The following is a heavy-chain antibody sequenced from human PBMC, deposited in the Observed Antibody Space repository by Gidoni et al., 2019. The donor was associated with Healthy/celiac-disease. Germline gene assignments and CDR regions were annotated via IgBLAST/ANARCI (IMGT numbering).Heavy chain of an antibody. D-gene: IGHD2-21*02. CDR1: GYSFTSHW. V-gene: IGHV5-51*01. Sequence: EVQLVQSGAEVQRPGESLKISCKGSGYSFTSHWIGWVRQMPGKGLEWMGIIYPGDSDTRYSPSFQGQVTISADKSISTAYLQWSSLKASDTAMYYCARSIVVVTAANLFFDYWGQGTLVTVSS. CDR2: IYPGDSDT. J-gene: IGHJ4*02. CDR3: ARSIVVVTAANLFFDY.